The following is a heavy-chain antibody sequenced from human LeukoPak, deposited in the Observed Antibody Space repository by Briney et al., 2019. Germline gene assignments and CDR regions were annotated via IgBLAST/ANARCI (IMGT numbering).Heavy chain of an antibody. V-gene: IGHV4-34*01. CDR3: ARDGVVPAAIRYGMDV. J-gene: IGHJ6*02. CDR2: INHSGST. Sequence: SETLSLTCAVYGGSFGGYYWSWIRQPPGKGLEWIGEINHSGSTNYNPSLKSRVTISVDTSKNQFSLKLSSVTAADTAVYYCARDGVVPAAIRYGMDVWGQGTTVTVSS. D-gene: IGHD2-2*01. CDR1: GGSFGGYY.